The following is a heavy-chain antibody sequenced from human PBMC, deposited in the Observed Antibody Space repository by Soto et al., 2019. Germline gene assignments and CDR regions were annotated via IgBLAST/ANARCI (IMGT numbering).Heavy chain of an antibody. Sequence: SQTLSLTFAMSGESVSSNSAAWNWIRQSPSRGLEWLGRTYYRSKWYNDYAVSVKSRITINPDTSKNQFSLQLNSVTPEDTAVYYCARGPAAAAAFDIWGQGTMVTVSS. V-gene: IGHV6-1*01. CDR3: ARGPAAAAAFDI. J-gene: IGHJ3*02. D-gene: IGHD6-13*01. CDR1: GESVSSNSAA. CDR2: TYYRSKWYN.